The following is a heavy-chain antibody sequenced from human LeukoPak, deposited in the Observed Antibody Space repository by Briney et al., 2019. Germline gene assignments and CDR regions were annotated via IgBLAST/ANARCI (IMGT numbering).Heavy chain of an antibody. J-gene: IGHJ3*02. V-gene: IGHV1-2*02. CDR2: INPNSGGT. CDR1: GYTFTRYY. CDR3: ARETQLGNACDI. Sequence: ASVTVSCKASGYTFTRYYIHWVRQAPGQGLEWMGWINPNSGGTNYAQRSQGRVTMTRDTSINTAYMEVSRLRSDDTAVYYCARETQLGNACDIWGQGPMITVSS. D-gene: IGHD7-27*01.